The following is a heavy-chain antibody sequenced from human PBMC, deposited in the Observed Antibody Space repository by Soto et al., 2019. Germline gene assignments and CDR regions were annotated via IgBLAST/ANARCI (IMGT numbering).Heavy chain of an antibody. CDR3: ARCEVGYANRVYFDY. Sequence: SVKVSCKASGGTFSSYAISWVRQAPGQGLEWMGGIIPIFGTANYAQKFQGRVTITADESTSTAYMELSSLRSEDTAVYYCARCEVGYANRVYFDYWGQGTLVTVSS. J-gene: IGHJ4*02. CDR1: GGTFSSYA. CDR2: IIPIFGTA. D-gene: IGHD2-2*01. V-gene: IGHV1-69*13.